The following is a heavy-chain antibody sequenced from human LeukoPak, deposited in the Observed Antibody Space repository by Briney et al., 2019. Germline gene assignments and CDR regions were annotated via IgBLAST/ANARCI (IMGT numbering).Heavy chain of an antibody. CDR3: ARAASEYGDYFDY. V-gene: IGHV3-30*03. Sequence: GGSLRLSCAASGFTFRTYSIHWVRQAPGKGLEWVAVISYDGSNKYYADSVKGRFTISRDNSKNTLYLQMNSLRAGDTVVYYCARAASEYGDYFDYWGQGTLVTVSS. CDR1: GFTFRTYS. CDR2: ISYDGSNK. D-gene: IGHD4-17*01. J-gene: IGHJ4*02.